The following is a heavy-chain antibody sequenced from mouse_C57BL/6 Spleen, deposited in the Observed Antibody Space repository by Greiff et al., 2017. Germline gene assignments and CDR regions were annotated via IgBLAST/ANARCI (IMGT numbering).Heavy chain of an antibody. CDR2: INPSSGYT. D-gene: IGHD2-13*01. CDR3: ARSMVTRFDY. CDR1: GYTFTSYT. Sequence: VQLQQSGAELARPGASVKMSCKASGYTFTSYTMPWVKQRPGQGLEWIGYINPSSGYTKYNQKFQVKATLTADKSSSTAYMQLSSLTSEDSAVYYCARSMVTRFDYWGQGTTRTVSS. J-gene: IGHJ2*01. V-gene: IGHV1-4*01.